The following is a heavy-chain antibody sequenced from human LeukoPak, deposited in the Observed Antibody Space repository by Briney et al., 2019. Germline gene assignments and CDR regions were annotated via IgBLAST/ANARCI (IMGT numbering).Heavy chain of an antibody. V-gene: IGHV1-2*02. Sequence: ASVKVSCKASGYTFTDYLIQWVRQAPGQGFAWMGCIKPNSGGTNYAQKFQGRVTMTRDTSISTAYMELSRLESDDTAVYYCARDGSGTYYGDYWGQGTLLTVSS. J-gene: IGHJ4*02. CDR2: IKPNSGGT. CDR1: GYTFTDYL. CDR3: ARDGSGTYYGDY. D-gene: IGHD1-26*01.